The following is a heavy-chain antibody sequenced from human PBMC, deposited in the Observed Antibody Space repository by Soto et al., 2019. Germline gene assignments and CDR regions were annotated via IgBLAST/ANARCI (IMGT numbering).Heavy chain of an antibody. D-gene: IGHD6-13*01. J-gene: IGHJ5*02. V-gene: IGHV1-46*01. CDR3: ARDLLAAATSGWFDP. Sequence: SVKVSCKASGYTFTSYYMHWVRQAPGQGLEWMGIINPSGGSTSYAQKFQGRVTMTRDTSTSTVYMELSSLRSEDTAVYYCARDLLAAATSGWFDPWGQGTLVTVSS. CDR1: GYTFTSYY. CDR2: INPSGGST.